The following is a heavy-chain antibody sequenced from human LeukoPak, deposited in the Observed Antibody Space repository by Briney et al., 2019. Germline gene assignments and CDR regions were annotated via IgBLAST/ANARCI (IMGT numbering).Heavy chain of an antibody. CDR3: AKDKSEVLLWFRERPQYFQH. Sequence: GGSLRLSCAASGFTFSSYAMSWVRQAPGKGLEWVSAISGSGGSTYYADSVKGWFTISRDNSKNTLYPQMNSLRAEDTAVYYCAKDKSEVLLWFRERPQYFQHWGQGTLVTVSS. V-gene: IGHV3-23*01. CDR2: ISGSGGST. D-gene: IGHD3-10*01. J-gene: IGHJ1*01. CDR1: GFTFSSYA.